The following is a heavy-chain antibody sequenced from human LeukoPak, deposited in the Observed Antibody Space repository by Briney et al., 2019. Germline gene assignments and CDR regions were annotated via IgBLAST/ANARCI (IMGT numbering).Heavy chain of an antibody. D-gene: IGHD5-18*01. CDR1: GYTFTSYG. CDR2: ISAYNGNT. Sequence: ASVKVSCKASGYTFTSYGISWVRQAPGQGLEWMGWISAYNGNTNYAQKFQGRVTMTRNTSISTAYMELSSLRSEDTAVYYCARAYTAIVLDYWGQGTLVTVSS. V-gene: IGHV1-18*01. J-gene: IGHJ4*02. CDR3: ARAYTAIVLDY.